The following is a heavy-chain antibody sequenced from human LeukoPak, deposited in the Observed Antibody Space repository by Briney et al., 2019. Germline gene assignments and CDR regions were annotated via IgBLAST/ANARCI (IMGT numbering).Heavy chain of an antibody. V-gene: IGHV1-2*06. CDR3: ARTSSYYYDSSGYDY. CDR2: INPNSGGT. D-gene: IGHD3-22*01. CDR1: GYTFTGYY. Sequence: VASVEVSCKASGYTFTGYYMHWVRQAPGQGLEWMGRINPNSGGTNYAQKYQARVTMTRDTSISTAYMELSMLRSDDTAVYYCARTSSYYYDSSGYDYWGQGTLVTVSS. J-gene: IGHJ4*02.